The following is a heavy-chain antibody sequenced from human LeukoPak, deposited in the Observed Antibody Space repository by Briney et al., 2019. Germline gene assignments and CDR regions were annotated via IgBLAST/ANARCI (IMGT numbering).Heavy chain of an antibody. Sequence: GGSLRLSCAASGFTFSSYAMSWVRQAPGKGLEWVSAISGNGGSTYYADSVKGRFTISRDNSKNTLYLQMNSLRAEDTAVYYCANPTVTTRLVSDYWGQGTLVTVSS. J-gene: IGHJ4*02. CDR2: ISGNGGST. CDR3: ANPTVTTRLVSDY. V-gene: IGHV3-23*01. CDR1: GFTFSSYA. D-gene: IGHD4-17*01.